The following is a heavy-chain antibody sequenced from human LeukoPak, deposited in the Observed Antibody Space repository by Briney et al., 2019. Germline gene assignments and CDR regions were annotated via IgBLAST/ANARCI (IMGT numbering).Heavy chain of an antibody. CDR2: IYYSGST. V-gene: IGHV4-59*01. CDR1: GGSISSYY. D-gene: IGHD3-3*01. CDR3: ARGGYDFWSGYYRYYYYGMDV. J-gene: IGHJ6*02. Sequence: SETLSLTCTVSGGSISSYYWSWIRQPPGKGLEWIGYIYYSGSTNYNPSLKSRVTISVDTSKNQFSLKLSSATAADTAVYYCARGGYDFWSGYYRYYYYGMDVWGQGTTVTVSS.